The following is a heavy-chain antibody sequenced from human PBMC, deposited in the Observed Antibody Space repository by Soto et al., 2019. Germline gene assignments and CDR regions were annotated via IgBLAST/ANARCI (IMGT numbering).Heavy chain of an antibody. CDR3: AKDLEYSSSWYVNYYYGMDV. Sequence: SLRLSCAASGFTFSSYGMHWVRQAPGKGLEWVAVISYDGSNKYYADSVKGRFTISRDNSKNTLYLQMNSLRAEDTAVYYCAKDLEYSSSWYVNYYYGMDVWGQGTTVTVSS. J-gene: IGHJ6*02. V-gene: IGHV3-30*18. CDR1: GFTFSSYG. CDR2: ISYDGSNK. D-gene: IGHD6-13*01.